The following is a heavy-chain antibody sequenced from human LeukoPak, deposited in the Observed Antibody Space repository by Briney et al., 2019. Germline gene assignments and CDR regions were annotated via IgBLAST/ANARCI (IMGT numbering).Heavy chain of an antibody. CDR3: ARGGAIRIQLWFGGGYYFDY. J-gene: IGHJ4*02. D-gene: IGHD5-18*01. V-gene: IGHV3-7*04. CDR1: GFTFSSYA. Sequence: PGGSLRLSCAASGFTFSSYAMSWVRQAPGKGLEWVANIKQDGSEKYYVDSVKGRFTISRDNAKNSLYLQMNSLRAEDTAVYYCARGGAIRIQLWFGGGYYFDYWGQGTLVTVSS. CDR2: IKQDGSEK.